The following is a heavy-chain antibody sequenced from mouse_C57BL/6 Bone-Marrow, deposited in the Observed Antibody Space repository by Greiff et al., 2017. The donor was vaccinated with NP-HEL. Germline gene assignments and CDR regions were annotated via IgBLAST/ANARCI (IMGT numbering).Heavy chain of an antibody. Sequence: EVQLQQSGAELVRPGASVKLSCTASGFNIKDDYMHWVKQRPEQGLEWIGWIDPENGDTEYASKFQGKATITADTSSNTAYLQLSSLTSEDTAVYYCTPVYYGNLNYAMDYWGQGTSVTVSS. V-gene: IGHV14-4*01. CDR3: TPVYYGNLNYAMDY. CDR2: IDPENGDT. J-gene: IGHJ4*01. D-gene: IGHD2-1*01. CDR1: GFNIKDDY.